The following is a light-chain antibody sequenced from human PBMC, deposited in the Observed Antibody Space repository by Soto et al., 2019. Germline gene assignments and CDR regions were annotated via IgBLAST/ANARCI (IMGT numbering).Light chain of an antibody. J-gene: IGKJ2*01. CDR2: GAS. CDR3: HHYGYGADT. V-gene: IGKV3-20*01. Sequence: ELVLTQSPGTLSLSPGERAILSCRASESVGSNFLAWYQQHPGQAPRLLIFGASNRATGIPDRFTGSGSGADFSLTISRLEPEDSAVYFCHHYGYGADTFGQGSKLEIK. CDR1: ESVGSNF.